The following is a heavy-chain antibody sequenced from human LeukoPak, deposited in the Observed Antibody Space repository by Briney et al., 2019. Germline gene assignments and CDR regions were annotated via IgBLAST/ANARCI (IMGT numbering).Heavy chain of an antibody. CDR3: ARGYYDFWSGRYYYMDV. J-gene: IGHJ6*03. D-gene: IGHD3-3*01. CDR1: GYTFTGYY. Sequence: GASVKVSCKASGYTFTGYYMHWARQAPGQGLEWMGWINPNSGGTNYAQKFQGRVTMTRDTSISTAYMELSRLRSDDTAVYYCARGYYDFWSGRYYYMDVWGKGTTVTVSS. CDR2: INPNSGGT. V-gene: IGHV1-2*02.